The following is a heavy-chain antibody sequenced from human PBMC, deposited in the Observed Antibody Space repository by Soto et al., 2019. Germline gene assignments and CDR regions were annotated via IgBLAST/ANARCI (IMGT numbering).Heavy chain of an antibody. CDR1: GYRFTNYL. J-gene: IGHJ3*02. CDR3: ARNTLGVDPAMAHGTFDI. CDR2: IYPDDSDI. V-gene: IGHV5-51*01. Sequence: PGESLKISCKGSGYRFTNYLIAWVRQIPGKGLEWMGIIYPDDSDIRYGPSFQGQVTISADKSIRTGYLQWSSLRDSDTAMFYCARNTLGVDPAMAHGTFDIWGQGTMVTVSS. D-gene: IGHD5-18*01.